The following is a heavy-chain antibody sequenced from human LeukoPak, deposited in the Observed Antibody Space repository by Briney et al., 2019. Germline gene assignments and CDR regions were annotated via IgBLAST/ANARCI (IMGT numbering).Heavy chain of an antibody. V-gene: IGHV3-33*08. Sequence: GGSLRLSCAASEFTFSSYGMHWVRQAPGKGLEWVAVIWYDGSNKYYADSVKGRFTISRDNSKNTLYLQMNSLRAEDTAVYYCARPRSTITNDAFDIWGQGTMVTVSS. CDR1: EFTFSSYG. D-gene: IGHD5/OR15-5a*01. CDR2: IWYDGSNK. J-gene: IGHJ3*02. CDR3: ARPRSTITNDAFDI.